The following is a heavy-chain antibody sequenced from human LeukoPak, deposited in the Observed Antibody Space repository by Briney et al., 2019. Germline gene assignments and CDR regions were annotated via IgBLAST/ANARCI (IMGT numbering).Heavy chain of an antibody. CDR2: IYYSGST. CDR3: ARGGYSSSWYRPYYYGMDV. Sequence: SETLSLTCTVYGGSISSYYWSWIRQPPGKGLEWIGYIYYSGSTNYNPSLKSRVTISVDTSKNQFSLKLSSVTAADTAVYYCARGGYSSSWYRPYYYGMDVWGQGTTVTVSS. V-gene: IGHV4-59*08. CDR1: GGSISSYY. J-gene: IGHJ6*02. D-gene: IGHD6-13*01.